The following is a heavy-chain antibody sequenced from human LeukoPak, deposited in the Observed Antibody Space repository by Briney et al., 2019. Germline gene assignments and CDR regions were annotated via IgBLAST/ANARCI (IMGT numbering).Heavy chain of an antibody. V-gene: IGHV1-69*04. CDR1: GGTFSSYA. D-gene: IGHD1-26*01. CDR2: IIPILGIA. J-gene: IGHJ4*02. CDR3: ASLSSGSYYDYFDY. Sequence: VASVKVSCKASGGTFSSYAISWVRQAPGQGLEWTGRIIPILGIANYAQKFQGRVTITADKSTSTAYMELSSLRSEDTAVYYCASLSSGSYYDYFDYWGQGTLVTVSS.